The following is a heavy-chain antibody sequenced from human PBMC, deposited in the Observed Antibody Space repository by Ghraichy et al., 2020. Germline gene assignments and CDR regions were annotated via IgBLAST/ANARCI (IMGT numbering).Heavy chain of an antibody. J-gene: IGHJ3*02. V-gene: IGHV1-2*06. CDR2: INPNSGGT. Sequence: ASVKVSCKASGYTFTGYYMHWVRQAPGQGLEWMGRINPNSGGTNYAQKFQGRVTMTRDTSISTAYMELSRLRSDDTAVYYCARIRYQLPIDAFDIWGQGTMVTVSS. D-gene: IGHD2-2*01. CDR1: GYTFTGYY. CDR3: ARIRYQLPIDAFDI.